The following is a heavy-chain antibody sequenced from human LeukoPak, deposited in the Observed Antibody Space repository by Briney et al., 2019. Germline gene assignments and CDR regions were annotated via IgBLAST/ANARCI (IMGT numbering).Heavy chain of an antibody. CDR2: IYQRGNT. CDR1: GDSISSYY. D-gene: IGHD3-10*01. J-gene: IGHJ5*02. V-gene: IGHV4-59*01. CDR3: ARGSLRWFGGQPWFDP. Sequence: SETLSLTCSVSGDSISSYYWSWIRQPPGRGLEWIVYIYQRGNTNYNPSLKSRVTISVDTSKNEFSLKLHSLTAADTAVYFCARGSLRWFGGQPWFDPWGHGTLVTVSS.